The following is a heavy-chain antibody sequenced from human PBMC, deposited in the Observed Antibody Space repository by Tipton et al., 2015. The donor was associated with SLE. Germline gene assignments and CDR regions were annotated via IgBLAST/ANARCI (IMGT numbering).Heavy chain of an antibody. V-gene: IGHV4-30-2*01. Sequence: TLSLTCAVSGGSISSDGYSWSWIRQPPGKGLEWIGYIYHSGSTYYNPSLKSRVAISVDTSKNQFSLKLSSVTAADTAVYYCARDDLTVGAFDIWGQGTMVTVSS. CDR1: GGSISSDGYS. D-gene: IGHD4-11*01. J-gene: IGHJ3*02. CDR2: IYHSGST. CDR3: ARDDLTVGAFDI.